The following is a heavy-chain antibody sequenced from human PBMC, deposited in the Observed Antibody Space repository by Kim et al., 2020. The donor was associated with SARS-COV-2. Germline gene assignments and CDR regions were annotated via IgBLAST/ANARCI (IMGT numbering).Heavy chain of an antibody. Sequence: ISAYSGNTNYAQKLQGRVTMTTDTSTSTAYMELRSLRSDDTAVYYCTRGDYWGQGTLVTVSS. J-gene: IGHJ4*02. CDR3: TRGDY. V-gene: IGHV1-18*01. CDR2: ISAYSGNT.